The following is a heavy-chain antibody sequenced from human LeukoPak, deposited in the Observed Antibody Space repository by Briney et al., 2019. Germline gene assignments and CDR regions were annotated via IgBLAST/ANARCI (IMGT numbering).Heavy chain of an antibody. D-gene: IGHD3-3*01. CDR2: ISGSGGST. J-gene: IGHJ4*02. V-gene: IGHV3-23*01. Sequence: GGSLRLSCAASGFTVSSNYMSWVRQAPGKGLEWVSAISGSGGSTYYADSVKGRFTISRDNSKNTLYLQMNSLRAEDTAVYYCAKVSGVGPGSGYYDLWSGYYLGVVDYWGQGTLVTVSS. CDR1: GFTVSSNY. CDR3: AKVSGVGPGSGYYDLWSGYYLGVVDY.